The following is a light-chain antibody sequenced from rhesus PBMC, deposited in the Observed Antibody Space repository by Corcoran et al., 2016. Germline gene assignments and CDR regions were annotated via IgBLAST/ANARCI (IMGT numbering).Light chain of an antibody. CDR3: NSYASSTTYI. J-gene: IGLJ1*01. CDR2: EVS. V-gene: IGLV2-13*03. Sequence: QAAPTQSPSVSGSPGQSVTISCTGTSSDIGGYNRVSWYQQHPGKAPKLMIYEVSKRPSGVSDRFSGPKAGNTAFLTISWLQAGDEADYYCNSYASSTTYIFCSGTRLTVL. CDR1: SSDIGGYNR.